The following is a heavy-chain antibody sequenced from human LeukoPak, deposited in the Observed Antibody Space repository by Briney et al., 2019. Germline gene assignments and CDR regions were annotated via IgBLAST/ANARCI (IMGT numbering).Heavy chain of an antibody. Sequence: PSETLSLTCTVSGGSISSYYWSWIRQPPGKGLEWIGYIYSSGSTSYNPSLKSRVTISVDTSKNQFSLKPSSVTAADTAVYYCARHPCSGSSCPNPFDPWGQGTLVTVSS. CDR1: GGSISSYY. D-gene: IGHD2-15*01. CDR2: IYSSGST. J-gene: IGHJ5*02. CDR3: ARHPCSGSSCPNPFDP. V-gene: IGHV4-59*08.